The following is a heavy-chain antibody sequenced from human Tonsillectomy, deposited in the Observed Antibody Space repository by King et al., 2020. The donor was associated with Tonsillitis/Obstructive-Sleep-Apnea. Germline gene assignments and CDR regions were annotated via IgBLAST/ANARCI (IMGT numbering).Heavy chain of an antibody. CDR1: GFSLSNARMG. Sequence: TLKESGPVLGKPTETLTLTCTVSGFSLSNARMGVSGIRQPPGKALEWLAHIFLIDEKSYSTSLKRRLTISKDTSKSQVVLTMTNMDPVDTATYYCARMGSYYYMDVWGKGTTVTVSS. J-gene: IGHJ6*03. V-gene: IGHV2-26*01. CDR3: ARMGSYYYMDV. CDR2: IFLIDEK.